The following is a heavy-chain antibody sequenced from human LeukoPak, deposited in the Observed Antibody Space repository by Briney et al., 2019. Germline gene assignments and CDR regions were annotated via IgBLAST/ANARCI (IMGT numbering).Heavy chain of an antibody. J-gene: IGHJ4*02. CDR3: ARGNEKGY. Sequence: GGSLRLSCATSGFPLTAYVMMWVRQAPGKGLEWISAISGGTMFYADSVRGRFSISRDNSKNIVYLQMNSLRAEDTAIYYCARGNEKGYWGQGTLVVVSS. CDR1: GFPLTAYV. CDR2: ISGGTM. V-gene: IGHV3-23*01.